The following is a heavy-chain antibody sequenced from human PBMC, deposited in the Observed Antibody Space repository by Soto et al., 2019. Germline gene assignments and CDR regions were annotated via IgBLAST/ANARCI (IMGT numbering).Heavy chain of an antibody. CDR2: ISSNGGST. CDR3: ARDPYSGMLGAALIDY. D-gene: IGHD1-26*01. Sequence: EVQLVESGGGLVQPGGSLRLSCAASGFTFSSYAMHWVRQAPGKGLEYVSAISSNGGSTYYANSVKGRFTISRDNSKNTLYLQMGSLRAEDMAVYYCARDPYSGMLGAALIDYWGQGTLVTVSS. J-gene: IGHJ4*02. V-gene: IGHV3-64*01. CDR1: GFTFSSYA.